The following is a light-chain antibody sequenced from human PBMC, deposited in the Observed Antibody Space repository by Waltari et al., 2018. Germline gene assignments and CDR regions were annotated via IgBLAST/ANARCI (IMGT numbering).Light chain of an antibody. Sequence: DIQMTQSPSTLSASVGDRVTITCGASQSISSWLAWYQQKPGKAPKLLIYKTSNLESGVPSRFSGSGSGTEFTLTISSLQPDDFATYYCQQYKSYWTFGQGTKVEIK. CDR3: QQYKSYWT. CDR2: KTS. CDR1: QSISSW. V-gene: IGKV1-5*03. J-gene: IGKJ1*01.